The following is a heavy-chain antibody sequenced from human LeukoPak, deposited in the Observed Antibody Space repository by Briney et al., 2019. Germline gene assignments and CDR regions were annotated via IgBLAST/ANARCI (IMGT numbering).Heavy chain of an antibody. CDR1: GYTFTNYG. J-gene: IGHJ4*02. CDR2: ISAYNGNT. V-gene: IGHV1-18*01. D-gene: IGHD3-22*01. CDR3: ARSYYYDSCGYYPPDY. Sequence: ASVKVSCKASGYTFTNYGISWVRQAPGQGLEWMGWISAYNGNTNYAQRLQGRVTMTIDTSTSTAYMELRSLRSDDTAVYYCARSYYYDSCGYYPPDYWGQGTLVTVSS.